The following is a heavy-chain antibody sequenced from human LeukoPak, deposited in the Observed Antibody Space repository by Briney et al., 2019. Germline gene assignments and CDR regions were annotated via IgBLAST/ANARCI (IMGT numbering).Heavy chain of an antibody. V-gene: IGHV1-3*01. CDR1: GYTFTSYA. D-gene: IGHD6-13*01. CDR2: INAGNGNT. Sequence: ASVKVSCKASGYTFTSYAMHWVRQAPGQRLEWMGWINAGNGNTKYSQKFQGRVTITRDTSASTAYMELSSLRPEDTAVYYCARDPRLRAAAGTGVDYWGQGTLVTVSS. J-gene: IGHJ4*02. CDR3: ARDPRLRAAAGTGVDY.